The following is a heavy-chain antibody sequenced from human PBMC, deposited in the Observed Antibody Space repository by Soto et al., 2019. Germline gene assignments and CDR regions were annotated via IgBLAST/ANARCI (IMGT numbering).Heavy chain of an antibody. CDR1: GGSISSGGYY. Sequence: PSETLSLTCTVSGGSISSGGYYWSWIRQHPGKGLEWIGYIYYSGSTYYNPSLKSRVTISVDTSKNQFSLKLSSVTAADTAVYYCARTLYGYYWIVYYYYYVMYVWGQGTTVTVSS. CDR2: IYYSGST. D-gene: IGHD3-22*01. V-gene: IGHV4-31*03. J-gene: IGHJ6*02. CDR3: ARTLYGYYWIVYYYYYVMYV.